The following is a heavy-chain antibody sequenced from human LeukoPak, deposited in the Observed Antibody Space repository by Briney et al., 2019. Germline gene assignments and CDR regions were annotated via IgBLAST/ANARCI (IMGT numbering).Heavy chain of an antibody. V-gene: IGHV4-34*01. D-gene: IGHD2-2*01. CDR1: GGSFSGYY. CDR2: INHSGST. J-gene: IGHJ5*02. CDR3: ARGPLGYCSSTSCSRQYNWFDP. Sequence: SETLSLTCAVYGGSFSGYYWSWIRQPPGKGLEWIGEINHSGSTNYNPSLKSRVTISVDMSKDQFSLKLSSVTAADTAVYYCARGPLGYCSSTSCSRQYNWFDPWGQGTLVTVSS.